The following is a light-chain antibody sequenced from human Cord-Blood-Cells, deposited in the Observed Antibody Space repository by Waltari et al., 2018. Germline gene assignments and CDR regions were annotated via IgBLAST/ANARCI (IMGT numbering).Light chain of an antibody. CDR3: CSYAGSYTYV. V-gene: IGLV2-11*01. Sequence: QSALTQPRSVSGSPGQSVTISCTGTSSDVGGYNYVSWYHQHPGKAPKLMIYDVSKRPSGVPDRFSGSKTGNAASLTISGLQAEDEADYYCCSYAGSYTYVIGTGTKVTVL. J-gene: IGLJ1*01. CDR2: DVS. CDR1: SSDVGGYNY.